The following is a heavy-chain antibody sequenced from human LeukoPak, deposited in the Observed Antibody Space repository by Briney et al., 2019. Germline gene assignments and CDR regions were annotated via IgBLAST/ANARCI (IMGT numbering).Heavy chain of an antibody. CDR3: ARDWALGVAGTFDY. CDR1: GGSISSYY. D-gene: IGHD6-19*01. J-gene: IGHJ4*02. V-gene: IGHV4-4*07. Sequence: PSETLSLTCTVSGGSISSYYWSWIRQPAGKGLEWIGRIYTSGSTNYNPSLKSRVTMSVDTSKNQFSLKLSSVTAADTAVYYCARDWALGVAGTFDYWGQGTLVTVSS. CDR2: IYTSGST.